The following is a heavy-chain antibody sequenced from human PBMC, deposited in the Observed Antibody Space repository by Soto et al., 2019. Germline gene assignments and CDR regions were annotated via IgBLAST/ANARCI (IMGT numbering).Heavy chain of an antibody. CDR2: INAGNGNT. CDR1: GYTFTSYA. Sequence: QVQLVQSGAEVKKPGASVKVSCKASGYTFTSYAMHWVRQAPGQRLEWMGWINAGNGNTKYSQKFQGRVTITRDTSASTAYMELSSLRSEDTAVYYCARAADYDFWSGYGYTTNDYWGQGTLVTVSS. CDR3: ARAADYDFWSGYGYTTNDY. J-gene: IGHJ4*02. V-gene: IGHV1-3*01. D-gene: IGHD3-3*01.